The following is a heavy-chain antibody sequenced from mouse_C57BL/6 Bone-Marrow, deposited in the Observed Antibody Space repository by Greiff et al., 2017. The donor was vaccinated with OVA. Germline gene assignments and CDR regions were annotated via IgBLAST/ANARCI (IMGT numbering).Heavy chain of an antibody. D-gene: IGHD4-1*01. CDR2: IDPENGDT. V-gene: IGHV14-4*01. CDR3: AREAHLGYFDY. J-gene: IGHJ2*01. Sequence: VTLKVSGAELVRPGASVKLSCTASGFNIKDDYMHWVKQRPEQGLEWIGWIDPENGDTEYASKFQGKATITADTSSNTAYLQLHSLTSEDSAVYFCAREAHLGYFDYWGQGTTLTVSS. CDR1: GFNIKDDY.